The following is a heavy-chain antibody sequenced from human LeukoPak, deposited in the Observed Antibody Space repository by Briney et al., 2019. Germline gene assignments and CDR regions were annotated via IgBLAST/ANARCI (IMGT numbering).Heavy chain of an antibody. D-gene: IGHD6-6*01. CDR2: IIPILGIA. CDR3: ARDSIAAPGAGGYYFDY. J-gene: IGHJ4*02. CDR1: GGTFSSYA. Sequence: GASVKVSCKASGGTFSSYAISWVRQAPGQGLEWMGGIIPILGIANYAQKFQGRVTITADKSTSTAYMELSSLRSEDTAVYYCARDSIAAPGAGGYYFDYWGQGTLVTVSS. V-gene: IGHV1-69*04.